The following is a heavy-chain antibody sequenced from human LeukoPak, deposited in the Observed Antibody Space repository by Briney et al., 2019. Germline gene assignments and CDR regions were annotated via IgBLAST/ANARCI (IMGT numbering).Heavy chain of an antibody. CDR1: GGSISSGGYS. CDR2: IYHSGST. J-gene: IGHJ4*02. V-gene: IGHV4-30-2*01. CDR3: ARLISGYRGPSDY. D-gene: IGHD3-22*01. Sequence: PSETLSLTCAVSGGSISSGGYSWSWIRQPPGKGLEWIGYIYHSGSTYYNPSLKSRVTISVDRSKNQFSLKLSSVTAADTAVYYCARLISGYRGPSDYWGQGTLVTVSS.